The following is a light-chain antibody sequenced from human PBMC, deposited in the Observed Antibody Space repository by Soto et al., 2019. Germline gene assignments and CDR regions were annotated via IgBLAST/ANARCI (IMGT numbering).Light chain of an antibody. Sequence: IQLTQSPSTLSASVGDRVTITCRASQSVQTWLAWFQQKSGKGPKLLIYKATTLETGVPSRFSGSGSGTEFTLTISSLQPDDFGTYYCQQYNNYFTFGQGTKVDI. CDR1: QSVQTW. J-gene: IGKJ1*01. CDR2: KAT. V-gene: IGKV1-5*03. CDR3: QQYNNYFT.